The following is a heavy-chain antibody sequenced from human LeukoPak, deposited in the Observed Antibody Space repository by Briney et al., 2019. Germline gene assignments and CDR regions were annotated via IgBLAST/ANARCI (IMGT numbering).Heavy chain of an antibody. V-gene: IGHV4-59*08. Sequence: SETLSLTCTVSGGSISSYYWSWIRQPPGKGLEWIWYIYYSGSTNYNPSLKSRVTISVDTSKNQFSLKLSSVTAADTAVYYCATLTTVVTAYYFDYWGQGTLVTVSS. CDR2: IYYSGST. J-gene: IGHJ4*02. CDR1: GGSISSYY. D-gene: IGHD4-23*01. CDR3: ATLTTVVTAYYFDY.